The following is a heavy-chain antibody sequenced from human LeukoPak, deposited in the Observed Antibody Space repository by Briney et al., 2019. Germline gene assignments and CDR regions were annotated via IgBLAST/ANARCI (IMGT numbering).Heavy chain of an antibody. CDR1: GGTFSSYA. V-gene: IGHV1-69*04. CDR2: IIPILGIA. J-gene: IGHJ4*02. CDR3: ASTYYYDSSGSAFDY. Sequence: EASVKVSCKASGGTFSSYAISWVRQAPGQGLEWVGRIIPILGIANYAQKFQGRVTITADKSTSTAYMELSSLRSEDTAVYYCASTYYYDSSGSAFDYWGQGTLVTVSS. D-gene: IGHD3-22*01.